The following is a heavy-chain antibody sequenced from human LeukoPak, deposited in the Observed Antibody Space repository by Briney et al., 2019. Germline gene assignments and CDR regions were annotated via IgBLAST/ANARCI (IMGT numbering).Heavy chain of an antibody. CDR3: ARDTLEYSNSPDALDI. V-gene: IGHV3-48*03. CDR2: ISSSGMSI. CDR1: GFMFNDYE. Sequence: GGSLRLSCVTSGFMFNDYEMNWVRQAPGKGLEWVAFISSSGMSIHYADSVKGRFTISRDNSKNTLYLQMNSLRAEDTAIYYCARDTLEYSNSPDALDIWGQGTMVTVSS. D-gene: IGHD4-23*01. J-gene: IGHJ3*02.